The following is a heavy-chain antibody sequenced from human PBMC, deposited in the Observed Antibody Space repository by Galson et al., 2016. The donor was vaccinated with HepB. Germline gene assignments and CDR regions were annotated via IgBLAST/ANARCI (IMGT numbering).Heavy chain of an antibody. J-gene: IGHJ4*02. CDR3: ARCTQEWLDRVYYFDY. V-gene: IGHV3-23*01. D-gene: IGHD6-19*01. Sequence: SLRLSCAASGFTFGRYAMSWVRQAPGKGLEWVSSISGDGGSTYYAGSVQGRFTSSRDRSTNTMKLHMNSLRTDDTAVYYCARCTQEWLDRVYYFDYWGQGTLVTVSS. CDR1: GFTFGRYA. CDR2: ISGDGGST.